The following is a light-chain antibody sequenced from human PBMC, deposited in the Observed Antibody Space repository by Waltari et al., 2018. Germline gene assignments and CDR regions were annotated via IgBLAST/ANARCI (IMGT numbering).Light chain of an antibody. V-gene: IGKV1-39*01. CDR3: KQSYSTTWT. J-gene: IGKJ1*01. CDR2: AAS. CDR1: QIISSY. Sequence: DIQLTQSPSSLSASVGDRVTITCRASQIISSYLNWYQQKPGKAPKRLIYAASILQSGVPLRFSGSGSGTDFTLTISSLQPEDFATYYCKQSYSTTWTFGQGTKVEIK.